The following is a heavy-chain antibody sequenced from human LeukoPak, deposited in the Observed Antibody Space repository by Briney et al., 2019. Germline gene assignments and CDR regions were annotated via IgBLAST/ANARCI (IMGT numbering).Heavy chain of an antibody. CDR1: GGTFSTFG. CDR2: TIPVFGAK. V-gene: IGHV1-69*06. Sequence: ASVTVSCTASGGTFSTFGITWVRQAPGQGLEWMGGTIPVFGAKHYAQKFRGRVTFTADNSTTTTFMELSSLRSEDTALYFCASYSNWGDFDSWGQGTLVTVSS. CDR3: ASYSNWGDFDS. J-gene: IGHJ4*02. D-gene: IGHD7-27*01.